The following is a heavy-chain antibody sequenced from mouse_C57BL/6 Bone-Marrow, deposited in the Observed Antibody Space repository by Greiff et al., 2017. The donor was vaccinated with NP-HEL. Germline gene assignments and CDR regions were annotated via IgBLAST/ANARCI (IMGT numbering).Heavy chain of an antibody. CDR2: INYDGSST. CDR3: ARDPGSSHWYFDV. CDR1: GFTFSDYY. D-gene: IGHD1-1*01. J-gene: IGHJ1*03. V-gene: IGHV5-16*01. Sequence: EVQRVESEGGLVQPGSSMKLSCTASGFTFSDYYMAWVRQVPEKGLEWVANINYDGSSTYYLDSLKSRFIISRDNAKNILYLQMSSLKSEDTATYYCARDPGSSHWYFDVWGTGTTVTVSS.